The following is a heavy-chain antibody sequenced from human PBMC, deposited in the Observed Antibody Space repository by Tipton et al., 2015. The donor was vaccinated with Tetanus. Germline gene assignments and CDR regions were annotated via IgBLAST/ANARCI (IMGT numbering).Heavy chain of an antibody. CDR2: ISGSGGST. J-gene: IGHJ6*02. CDR3: AKSLRELLESYYYYGMDV. V-gene: IGHV3-23*01. CDR1: GFTFSSYA. Sequence: SLRLSCAASGFTFSSYAMSWVRQAPGKGLEWVSAISGSGGSTYYADSVKGRFTISRDNSKNTLYLQMNSLRAEDTAVYYCAKSLRELLESYYYYGMDVWGQGTTVTVSS. D-gene: IGHD1-26*01.